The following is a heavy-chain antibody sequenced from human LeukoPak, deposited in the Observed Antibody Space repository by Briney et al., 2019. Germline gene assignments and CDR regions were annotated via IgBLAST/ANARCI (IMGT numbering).Heavy chain of an antibody. J-gene: IGHJ4*02. V-gene: IGHV3-49*04. D-gene: IGHD2-2*01. Sequence: PGGSLRLSCTASGFTLGDYAMSWVRQAPGKGLEWVGFIRSKAYGGTTEYAASVKGRFTISRDDSKSIAYLQMNSLKTEDTAVYYCTRWGCSSTSCYDDYWGQGTLVTVSS. CDR2: IRSKAYGGTT. CDR1: GFTLGDYA. CDR3: TRWGCSSTSCYDDY.